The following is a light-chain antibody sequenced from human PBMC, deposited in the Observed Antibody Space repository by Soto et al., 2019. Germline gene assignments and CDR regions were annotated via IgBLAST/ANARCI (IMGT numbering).Light chain of an antibody. CDR3: QQYGSSPRHT. J-gene: IGKJ2*01. CDR2: GAS. Sequence: EIVLTQSPGTLSLSPGERATLSCRASQSVSSSYLAWYQQKPGQAPRLLIYGASSRATGIPDRFSGSGSGTDFTLTISRREPEDFAVYYCQQYGSSPRHTFGQGTKLEIK. CDR1: QSVSSSY. V-gene: IGKV3-20*01.